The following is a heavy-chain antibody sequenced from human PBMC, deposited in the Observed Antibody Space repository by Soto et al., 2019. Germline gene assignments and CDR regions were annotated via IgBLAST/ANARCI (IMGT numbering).Heavy chain of an antibody. J-gene: IGHJ4*02. Sequence: PGGSLRLSCXAXGFTFSNYAMHWVRQAPGKGLEWVAVIWYDGSNKYYADSVKGRFTISRDNSKNTLYLQMNSLSAEDTAVYYCVRPPSSGWSYFDYWGQGTLVTVSS. CDR3: VRPPSSGWSYFDY. V-gene: IGHV3-33*01. CDR1: GFTFSNYA. CDR2: IWYDGSNK. D-gene: IGHD6-19*01.